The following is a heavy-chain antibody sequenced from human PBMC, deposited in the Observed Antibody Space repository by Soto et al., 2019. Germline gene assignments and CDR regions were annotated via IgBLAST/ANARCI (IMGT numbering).Heavy chain of an antibody. Sequence: PXVTLCLTCTFSGAAIRSGDSYGSWIRQPPGKGLEWIGYIYYSGSTYYNPSLKSRVTISLDTSKNHFSLNLSSVTAADTAVYHCARTHYSDRSGTDYWGQGTLVTVSS. D-gene: IGHD3-22*01. CDR2: IYYSGST. V-gene: IGHV4-30-4*01. J-gene: IGHJ4*02. CDR3: ARTHYSDRSGTDY. CDR1: GAAIRSGDSY.